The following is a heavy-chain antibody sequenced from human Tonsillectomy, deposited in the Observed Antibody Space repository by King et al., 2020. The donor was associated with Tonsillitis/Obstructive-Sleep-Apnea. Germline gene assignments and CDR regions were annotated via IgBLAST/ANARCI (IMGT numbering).Heavy chain of an antibody. V-gene: IGHV1-18*01. D-gene: IGHD3-3*01. CDR3: ARVPPTYYDFWSGYSVLFDY. CDR2: ISAYNGNT. CDR1: GYTFTSYG. Sequence: QLVQSGAEVKKPGASVKVSCKASGYTFTSYGIRWVRQAPGQGLEWMGWISAYNGNTNYAQKLQGRVTMTTDTSTSTAYMELRSLRSDDTAVYYCARVPPTYYDFWSGYSVLFDYWGQGTLVTVSS. J-gene: IGHJ4*02.